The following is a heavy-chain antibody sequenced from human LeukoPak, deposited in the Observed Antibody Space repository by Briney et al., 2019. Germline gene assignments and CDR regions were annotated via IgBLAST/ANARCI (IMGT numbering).Heavy chain of an antibody. D-gene: IGHD3-3*01. V-gene: IGHV3-30*18. CDR3: AKDGHDFWSGYYFDY. CDR1: GFAFSSYG. Sequence: GGSLGLSCAASGFAFSSYGMHWVRQAPGKGLEWVAVISYDGSNKYYADSVKGRFTISRDNSKNTLYLQMNSLRAEDTAVYYCAKDGHDFWSGYYFDYWGQGTLVTVSS. CDR2: ISYDGSNK. J-gene: IGHJ4*02.